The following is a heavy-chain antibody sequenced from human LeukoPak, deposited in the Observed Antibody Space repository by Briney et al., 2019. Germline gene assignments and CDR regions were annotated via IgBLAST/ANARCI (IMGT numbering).Heavy chain of an antibody. D-gene: IGHD4-17*01. CDR1: GGSISSYY. Sequence: PSETLSLTCTVSGGSISSYYWSWIRQPPGKGLEWIGYIHYSGSTNYNPSLKSRVTISVDTSKNQFSLKLSSVTAADTAVYYCARHQTDYGDPLKFDYWGQGTLVTVSS. J-gene: IGHJ4*02. CDR2: IHYSGST. CDR3: ARHQTDYGDPLKFDY. V-gene: IGHV4-59*08.